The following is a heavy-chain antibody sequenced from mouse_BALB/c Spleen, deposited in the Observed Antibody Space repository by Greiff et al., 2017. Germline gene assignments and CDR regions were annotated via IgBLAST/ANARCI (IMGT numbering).Heavy chain of an antibody. CDR2: ISYSGST. D-gene: IGHD3-3*01. CDR1: GYSITSDYA. V-gene: IGHV3-2*02. CDR3: ARLGDSSMDY. J-gene: IGHJ4*01. Sequence: EVQLQESGPGLVKPSQSLSLTCTVTGYSITSDYAWNWIRQFPGNKLEWMGYISYSGSTSYNPSLKSRISITRDTSKNQFFLQLNSVTTEDTATYYCARLGDSSMDYWGQGTSVTVSS.